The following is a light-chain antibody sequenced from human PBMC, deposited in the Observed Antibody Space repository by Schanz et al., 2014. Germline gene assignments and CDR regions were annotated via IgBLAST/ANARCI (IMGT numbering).Light chain of an antibody. CDR2: DAS. CDR3: QQYSTWPLT. CDR1: QSVRSTY. Sequence: EIVLTQSPGTLSLSPGERATLSCRASQSVRSTYLAWYQQRPAQAPRLLIYDASTRATGIPARFRGSGSGTDFTLTISYLQSEDFAVYYCQQYSTWPLTFGGGTKVEIK. V-gene: IGKV3-15*01. J-gene: IGKJ4*01.